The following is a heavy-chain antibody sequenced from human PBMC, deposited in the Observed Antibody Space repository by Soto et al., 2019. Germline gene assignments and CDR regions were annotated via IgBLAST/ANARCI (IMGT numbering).Heavy chain of an antibody. V-gene: IGHV3-30-3*01. CDR1: GFTFSSYA. J-gene: IGHJ4*02. D-gene: IGHD6-13*01. Sequence: GGSLRLSCAASGFTFSSYAMHWVRQAPGKGLEWVAVISYDGSNKYYADSVKGRFTISRDNSKNTLYLQMNSLRAEDTAVYYCAREGIEEAAKVIYFDYWGQGTLVTVSS. CDR3: AREGIEEAAKVIYFDY. CDR2: ISYDGSNK.